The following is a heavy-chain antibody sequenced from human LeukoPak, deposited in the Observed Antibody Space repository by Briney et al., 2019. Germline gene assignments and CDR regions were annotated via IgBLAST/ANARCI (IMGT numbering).Heavy chain of an antibody. V-gene: IGHV4-39*07. J-gene: IGHJ5*02. CDR2: IYYSGST. CDR1: GFTVSSNY. CDR3: ARDSRAVQGWFDP. Sequence: GSLRLSCAASGFTVSSNYMSWIRQPPGKGLEWIGSIYYSGSTYYNPSLKSRVTISVDTSKNQFSLRLSSVTAADTAVYYCARDSRAVQGWFDPWGQGTLVTVSS. D-gene: IGHD6-19*01.